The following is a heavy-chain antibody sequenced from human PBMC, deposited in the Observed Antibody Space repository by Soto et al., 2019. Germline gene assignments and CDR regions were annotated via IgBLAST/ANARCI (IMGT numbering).Heavy chain of an antibody. Sequence: GGSLRLSCAASGFTFSSYWMSWVRQAPGKGLEWVANIKQDGSEKYYVDSVKGRFTISRDNAKNSLYLQMNSLRAEDTAVYYCARALHSSYYYYGMDVWGQGTTVTVSS. D-gene: IGHD5-18*01. CDR2: IKQDGSEK. CDR3: ARALHSSYYYYGMDV. CDR1: GFTFSSYW. V-gene: IGHV3-7*01. J-gene: IGHJ6*02.